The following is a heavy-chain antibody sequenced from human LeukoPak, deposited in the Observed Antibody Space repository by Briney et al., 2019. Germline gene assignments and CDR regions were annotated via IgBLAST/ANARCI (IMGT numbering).Heavy chain of an antibody. CDR1: GGSFSGYY. Sequence: PSETLSLTCAVYGGSFSGYYWSWIRQPPGKGLEWIGEINHSGSTNYNPSLKGRVTISGDTSKNQFSLKLSSVTAADTAVYYCARGRGRFLAVWGKGTTVTVSS. CDR3: ARGRGRFLAV. J-gene: IGHJ6*04. D-gene: IGHD3-3*01. CDR2: INHSGST. V-gene: IGHV4-34*01.